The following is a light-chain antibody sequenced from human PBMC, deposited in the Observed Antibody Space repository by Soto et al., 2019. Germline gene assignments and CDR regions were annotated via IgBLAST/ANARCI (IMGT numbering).Light chain of an antibody. CDR3: QQSFNTPRP. Sequence: DIQMTQSPSSLSASVGDRVTITCRASQTISRYLNWYQQNTGQAPRLLIYAASALESGFPSRFSGGGSGTDFTLPISSPQPEDITTYYCQQSFNTPRPFGQGTQVEIK. J-gene: IGKJ1*01. V-gene: IGKV1-39*01. CDR1: QTISRY. CDR2: AAS.